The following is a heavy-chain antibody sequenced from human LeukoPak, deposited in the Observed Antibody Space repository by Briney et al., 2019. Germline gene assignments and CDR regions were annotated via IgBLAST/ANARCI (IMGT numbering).Heavy chain of an antibody. V-gene: IGHV1-2*02. Sequence: GASVKVSCKASGYTFTGYYMHWVRQAPGQGLEWMGWINPNSGGTNYAQKFQGRVTMTRDTSISTAYMELSRLRSDDTAVYYCARGRRKVDDNGDYVWVFHYYYYYMEVWGKGTTVTVSS. D-gene: IGHD4-17*01. CDR2: INPNSGGT. CDR1: GYTFTGYY. J-gene: IGHJ6*03. CDR3: ARGRRKVDDNGDYVWVFHYYYYYMEV.